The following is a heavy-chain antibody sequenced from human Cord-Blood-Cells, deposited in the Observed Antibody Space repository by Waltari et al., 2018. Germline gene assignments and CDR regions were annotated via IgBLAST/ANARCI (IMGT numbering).Heavy chain of an antibody. V-gene: IGHV4-34*01. CDR3: ARGRVGVYFDY. CDR1: GGSFSGYY. Sequence: QVQLQQWGAGLLKPSETLSLTCAVYGGSFSGYYGSWIRQPPGKGLEWIGEINHSGSTNYNPSLKSRVTISVDTSKNQFSLKLSSVTAADTAVYYCARGRVGVYFDYWGQGTLVTVSS. CDR2: INHSGST. J-gene: IGHJ4*02. D-gene: IGHD3-10*01.